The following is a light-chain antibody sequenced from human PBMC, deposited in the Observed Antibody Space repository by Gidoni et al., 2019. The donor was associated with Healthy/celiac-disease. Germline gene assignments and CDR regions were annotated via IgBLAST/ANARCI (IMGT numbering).Light chain of an antibody. CDR1: LLGDKS. CDR2: QDN. V-gene: IGLV3-1*01. Sequence: SYELTQPPSVSVSPGQTASITCSGDLLGDKSASWYQPRPGQSPVVVIFQDNNRPSGIPERFSGSNSGNTATLTISGTQAMDEADYYCQAWDSSTAVVFGGGTRLTVL. J-gene: IGLJ2*01. CDR3: QAWDSSTAVV.